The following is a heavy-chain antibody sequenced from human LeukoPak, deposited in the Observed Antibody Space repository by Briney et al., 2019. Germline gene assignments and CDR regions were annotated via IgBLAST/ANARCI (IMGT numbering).Heavy chain of an antibody. J-gene: IGHJ4*02. CDR3: ARSFYDILIGYYQYFDY. V-gene: IGHV3-66*01. CDR2: IYRDGSS. CDR1: GLSVSSNY. D-gene: IGHD3-9*01. Sequence: GGSLRLSCVASGLSVSSNYMSWVRQAPGKGLEWVSVIYRDGSSYYAESVKGRFTISRDNSNNTLYIQMNSLRAEDTAVYYCARSFYDILIGYYQYFDYWGQGTLVTVSS.